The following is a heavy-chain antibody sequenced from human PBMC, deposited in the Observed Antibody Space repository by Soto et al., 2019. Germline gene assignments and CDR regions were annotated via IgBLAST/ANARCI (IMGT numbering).Heavy chain of an antibody. J-gene: IGHJ4*02. D-gene: IGHD3-22*01. V-gene: IGHV2-5*01. CDR3: AHRSSLTLYGTSGYIFDY. CDR2: IYWNDDN. CDR1: GGSISSGDY. Sequence: TLSLTCSVFGGSISSGDYYWSWIRQPPGKALEWLALIYWNDDNRYSPSLKSRLTVTKDTSKNRVVLTMTNIDPVDTATYFCAHRSSLTLYGTSGYIFDYWGQGRLVIVSS.